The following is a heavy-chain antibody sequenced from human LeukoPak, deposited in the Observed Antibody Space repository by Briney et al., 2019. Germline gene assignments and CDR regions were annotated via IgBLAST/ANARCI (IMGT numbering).Heavy chain of an antibody. CDR3: ARTNGVTDY. Sequence: SETLSLTCTVSGGSISSGSYYWNWIRQPAGKGLEWIGRIYSSGSTNYNPSLKSRVTISVDTSKNQFSLKLSSVTAADTAVYYCARTNGVTDYWGQGTLVTVSS. D-gene: IGHD7-27*01. J-gene: IGHJ4*02. V-gene: IGHV4-61*02. CDR2: IYSSGST. CDR1: GGSISSGSYY.